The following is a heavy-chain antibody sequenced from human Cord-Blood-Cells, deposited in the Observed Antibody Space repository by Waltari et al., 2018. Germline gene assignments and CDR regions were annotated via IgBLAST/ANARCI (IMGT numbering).Heavy chain of an antibody. D-gene: IGHD6-13*01. J-gene: IGHJ4*02. CDR1: GGSFSGYY. CDR2: INNSGTT. Sequence: QVQLQQWGAGMLEPSETLSLTCAVYGGSFSGYYWSWIRQPPGKGLGWIGEINNSGTTNHNPSLKCRVTISGNTSKNQFSLKLSSVTAADTAVYYCARGGVAAAGTTPFGYWGQGTLVTVSS. V-gene: IGHV4-34*01. CDR3: ARGGVAAAGTTPFGY.